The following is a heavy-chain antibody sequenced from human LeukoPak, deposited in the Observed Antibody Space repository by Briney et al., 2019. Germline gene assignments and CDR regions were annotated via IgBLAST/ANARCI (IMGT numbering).Heavy chain of an antibody. D-gene: IGHD6-13*01. V-gene: IGHV3-30-3*01. Sequence: PGRSLRLSCAASGFTFSSYAMHWVRQAPGKGLEWVAVISFDGSNKYYADSVKGRFTISRDNSKNTLYLQMNSLRTEDAAVYYCARTNGSSWIPEYSQHWGQGTLVTVSS. CDR1: GFTFSSYA. CDR2: ISFDGSNK. J-gene: IGHJ1*01. CDR3: ARTNGSSWIPEYSQH.